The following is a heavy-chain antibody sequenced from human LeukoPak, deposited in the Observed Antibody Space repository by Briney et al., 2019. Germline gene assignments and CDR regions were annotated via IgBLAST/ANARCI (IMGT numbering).Heavy chain of an antibody. V-gene: IGHV5-51*01. CDR2: IYPGDSDT. CDR1: GYSFNSYW. Sequence: GESLKISCKCSGYSFNSYWFVWQRQMPGKSLECMGIIYPGDSDTRYSPSFQGQVTISADKSISTAYLQWSSLKASDTAMHYCARRYSSSFRFDYWGQGTLVTVSS. D-gene: IGHD6-6*01. J-gene: IGHJ4*02. CDR3: ARRYSSSFRFDY.